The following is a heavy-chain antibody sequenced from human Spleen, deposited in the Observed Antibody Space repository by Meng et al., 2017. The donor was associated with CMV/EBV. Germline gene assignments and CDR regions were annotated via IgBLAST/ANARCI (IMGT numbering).Heavy chain of an antibody. CDR2: MNPNSGNT. D-gene: IGHD6-19*01. CDR1: GYTFTSYD. CDR3: ARTQWHVGYFDY. Sequence: ASVKVSCKASGYTFTSYDINWVRQATGQGLEWMGWMNPNSGNTGYAQKFQGRVTMTRNTSISTAYMELSSLRSEDTAVYYCARTQWHVGYFDYWGQGTLVTVSS. J-gene: IGHJ4*02. V-gene: IGHV1-8*01.